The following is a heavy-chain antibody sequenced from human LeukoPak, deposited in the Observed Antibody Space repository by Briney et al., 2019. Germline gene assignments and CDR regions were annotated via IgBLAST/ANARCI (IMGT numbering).Heavy chain of an antibody. J-gene: IGHJ5*02. Sequence: WASVKVSCKVSGYTLTELSMHWVRQAPGKGLEWMGGFDPEDGETIYAQKFQGRVTMTEDTSTDTAYMELSSLRSEDTAVYYCATGKSSSWYFSWFDPWGQGTLVTVSS. V-gene: IGHV1-24*01. CDR3: ATGKSSSWYFSWFDP. D-gene: IGHD6-13*01. CDR1: GYTLTELS. CDR2: FDPEDGET.